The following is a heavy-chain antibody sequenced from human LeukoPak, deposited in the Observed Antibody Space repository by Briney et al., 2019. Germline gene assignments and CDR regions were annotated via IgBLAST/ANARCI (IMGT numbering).Heavy chain of an antibody. D-gene: IGHD6-19*01. CDR2: IYHSGDT. CDR3: ASTRRAAVAGRFDS. Sequence: SETLSLTCTVSGASMSSNYWSWIRQPPGKGLEWIGYIYHSGDTNYSPSLESRVTMSVDESKNQFSLRVHFVSAADTAVYYCASTRRAAVAGRFDSWGQGTLVTVSS. V-gene: IGHV4-4*09. J-gene: IGHJ4*02. CDR1: GASMSSNY.